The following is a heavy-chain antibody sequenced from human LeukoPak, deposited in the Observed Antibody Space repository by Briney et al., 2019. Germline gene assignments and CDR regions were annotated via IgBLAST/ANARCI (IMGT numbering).Heavy chain of an antibody. Sequence: SETLSLTCTVSGGSISSSSYYWGWIRQPPGKGLEWIGSIYYSGSTYYNPSLKSRVTISVDTSKNQFSLKLSSVTAADTAVYYCARDDYGDYLDSYYYYGMDVWGQGTTVTVSS. J-gene: IGHJ6*02. CDR1: GGSISSSSYY. V-gene: IGHV4-39*07. CDR2: IYYSGST. D-gene: IGHD4-17*01. CDR3: ARDDYGDYLDSYYYYGMDV.